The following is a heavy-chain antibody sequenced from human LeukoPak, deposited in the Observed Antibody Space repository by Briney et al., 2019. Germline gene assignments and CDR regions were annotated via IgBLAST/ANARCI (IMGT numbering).Heavy chain of an antibody. J-gene: IGHJ4*02. Sequence: GESLRLSCAASGFTLSTSYMTWVRQAPGKGLEWISSIWSSGTTLYAADSLKGRFTVSRDNAENTLYLQMNSLRVEDTAVYYCARGGSGWYWGQGTLVTVSS. CDR3: ARGGSGWY. D-gene: IGHD6-19*01. V-gene: IGHV3-21*06. CDR1: GFTLSTSY. CDR2: IWSSGTTL.